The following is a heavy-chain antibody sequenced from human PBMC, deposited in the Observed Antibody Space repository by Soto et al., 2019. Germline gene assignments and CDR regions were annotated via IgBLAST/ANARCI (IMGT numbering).Heavy chain of an antibody. J-gene: IGHJ6*03. CDR3: TRDNDYTAFYYYMDV. CDR2: IRRKANNYAT. V-gene: IGHV3-73*01. Sequence: GGSLRLSCAASGFTFSASAMHWVRQASGKGLEWVGRIRRKANNYATVYAASVKGRFTTSRDDSKNTAYLQMNSLKIEDTAVYYCTRDNDYTAFYYYMDVWGKGTTVTVSS. CDR1: GFTFSASA. D-gene: IGHD4-4*01.